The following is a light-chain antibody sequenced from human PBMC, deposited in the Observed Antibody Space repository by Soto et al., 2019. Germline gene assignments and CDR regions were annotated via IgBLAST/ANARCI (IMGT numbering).Light chain of an antibody. V-gene: IGKV1-27*01. J-gene: IGKJ4*01. Sequence: DIQMTQSPSSLAAAVGDRVTITCRASQGIRDYLVWYQQKPGKPPTPLIYGASTLRSGVPSRFSGRGSGRTVTLTISSLQAEDVATYYCQRTDRAPLTFGGGTKVEIK. CDR3: QRTDRAPLT. CDR2: GAS. CDR1: QGIRDY.